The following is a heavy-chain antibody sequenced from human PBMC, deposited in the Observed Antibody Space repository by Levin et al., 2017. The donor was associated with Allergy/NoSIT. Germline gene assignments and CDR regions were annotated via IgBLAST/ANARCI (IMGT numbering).Heavy chain of an antibody. CDR3: ARDFDPSRDPKKRKIVVVPAAPSDY. J-gene: IGHJ4*02. CDR1: GFTFSSYS. D-gene: IGHD2-2*01. CDR2: ISSSSSYI. V-gene: IGHV3-21*01. Sequence: GGSLRLSCAASGFTFSSYSMNWVRQAPGKGLEWVSSISSSSSYIYYADSVKGRFTISRDNAKNSLYLQMNSLRAEDTAVYYCARDFDPSRDPKKRKIVVVPAAPSDYWGQGTLVTVSS.